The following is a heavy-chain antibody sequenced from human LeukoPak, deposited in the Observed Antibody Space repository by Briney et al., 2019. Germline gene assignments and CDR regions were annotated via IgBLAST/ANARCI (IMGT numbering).Heavy chain of an antibody. J-gene: IGHJ4*02. CDR1: GFIFSDYY. V-gene: IGHV3-11*04. CDR2: ISTTGRTI. Sequence: PGXXLRLSCGASGFIFSDYYMSWVRQAPGKGVDWISYISTTGRTIYYADSVKGRFTISRDNDRNSLYIQMNSLRAEDTALYYCARFRYNSTWGVFDYWGQGTLVTVSS. CDR3: ARFRYNSTWGVFDY. D-gene: IGHD2/OR15-2a*01.